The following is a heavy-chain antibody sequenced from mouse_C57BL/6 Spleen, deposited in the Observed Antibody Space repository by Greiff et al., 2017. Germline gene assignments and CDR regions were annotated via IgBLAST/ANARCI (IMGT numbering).Heavy chain of an antibody. J-gene: IGHJ4*01. CDR3: ANYGSSDGAMDY. Sequence: VQLKQPGAELVKPGASVKLSCKASGYTFTSYWMHWVKQRPGRGLEWIGRIDPNSGGTKYNEKFKCKATLTVDKASSSAYMQLRSLTSEYSAVYYCANYGSSDGAMDYWGQGTSVTVSS. D-gene: IGHD1-1*01. CDR2: IDPNSGGT. CDR1: GYTFTSYW. V-gene: IGHV1-72*01.